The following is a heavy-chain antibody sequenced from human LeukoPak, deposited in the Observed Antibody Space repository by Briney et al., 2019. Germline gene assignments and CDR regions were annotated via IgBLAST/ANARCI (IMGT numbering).Heavy chain of an antibody. D-gene: IGHD3-9*01. CDR2: ISAYNGNT. J-gene: IGHJ6*03. CDR3: ARGVAISDYYYMDV. V-gene: IGHV1-18*01. CDR1: GYTFTSYG. Sequence: ASVKVSCRASGYTFTSYGISWVRQAPGQGLEWMGWISAYNGNTNYAQKLQGRVTMTTDTSTSTAYMELRSLRSDDTAVYYCARGVAISDYYYMDVWGKGTTVTISS.